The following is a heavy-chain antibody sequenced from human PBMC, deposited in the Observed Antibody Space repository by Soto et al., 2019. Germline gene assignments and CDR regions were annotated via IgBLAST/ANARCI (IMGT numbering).Heavy chain of an antibody. D-gene: IGHD6-19*01. CDR1: GFTFSSSA. V-gene: IGHV3-23*01. Sequence: GGSLRLSCAASGFTFSSSAMSWVRQAPGKGLEWVSAISGSGGSTYYADSVKGRFTISRDNSKNTLYLQMNSLRAEDTAVYYCAKSIFSGWYPQNHFAYSGQGTLVTVSS. CDR3: AKSIFSGWYPQNHFAY. J-gene: IGHJ4*02. CDR2: ISGSGGST.